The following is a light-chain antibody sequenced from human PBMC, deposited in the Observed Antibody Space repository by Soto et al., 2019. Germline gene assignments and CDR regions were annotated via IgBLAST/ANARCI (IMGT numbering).Light chain of an antibody. Sequence: QSALTQPASVSGSPGQSITISCTGTSSDVGSYNLVSWYQQHPGKAPKLMIYEGSKRPSGVSNRFSGSKSGNTASLTISGLQADDEVDYYCCSYAGSSTLSVVFGGGTKLTVL. J-gene: IGLJ2*01. CDR3: CSYAGSSTLSVV. CDR1: SSDVGSYNL. CDR2: EGS. V-gene: IGLV2-23*01.